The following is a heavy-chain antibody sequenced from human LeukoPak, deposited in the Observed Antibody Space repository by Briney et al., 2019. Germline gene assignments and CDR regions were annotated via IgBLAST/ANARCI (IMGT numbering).Heavy chain of an antibody. CDR1: GFTFSTYT. J-gene: IGHJ4*03. CDR3: ARDIATAGHLAFDY. Sequence: PGGSLRLSCAASGFTFSTYTMNWVRQAPGKGLEWVSSISSSGYYIYYADSVKGRFTISRDNAKNSLYLQMNSLRAEDTAVYYCARDIATAGHLAFDYWGQGTTVTVSS. D-gene: IGHD6-13*01. CDR2: ISSSGYYI. V-gene: IGHV3-21*01.